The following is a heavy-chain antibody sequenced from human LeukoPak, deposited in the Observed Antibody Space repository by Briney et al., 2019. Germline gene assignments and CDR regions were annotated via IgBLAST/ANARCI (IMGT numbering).Heavy chain of an antibody. CDR1: GFILSSSE. CDR3: ARDLFPSTTAYFDY. V-gene: IGHV3-48*03. CDR2: ISDGGKTK. J-gene: IGHJ4*02. D-gene: IGHD4-11*01. Sequence: GGSLRLSCVASGFILSSSEMNWVRQAPGKGLEWVSYISDGGKTKYSADSVKGRFTISRDDAKNSLYLQMNSLRAEDTAVYYCARDLFPSTTAYFDYWGQGTLVTVSS.